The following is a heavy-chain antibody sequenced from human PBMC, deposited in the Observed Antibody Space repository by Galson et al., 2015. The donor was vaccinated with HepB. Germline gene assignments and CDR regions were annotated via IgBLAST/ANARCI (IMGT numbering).Heavy chain of an antibody. D-gene: IGHD4-17*01. CDR2: IDYSGST. CDR3: ARAILPTLTAGRYVGY. V-gene: IGHV4-34*01. Sequence: SETLSLTCAVYGGSFSGYYWSWIRQPPGKGLEWIGEIDYSGSTNYNPSLKSRVTISVDTSKNQFSLKLSSVTAADTALYYCARAILPTLTAGRYVGYWGQGTLVTVSS. CDR1: GGSFSGYY. J-gene: IGHJ4*02.